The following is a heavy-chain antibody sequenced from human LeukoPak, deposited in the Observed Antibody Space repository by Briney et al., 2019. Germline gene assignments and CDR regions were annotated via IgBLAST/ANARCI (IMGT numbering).Heavy chain of an antibody. Sequence: GGSLRLPCAASGFTFSNYATNWVRQAPGKGLEWVAVISYDGRNKYYADSVKGRFTISRDNSKNTLYLQMNSLRPEDTAVYYCARTSQTFDYWGQGTLVTVSS. J-gene: IGHJ4*02. V-gene: IGHV3-30*04. CDR1: GFTFSNYA. CDR3: ARTSQTFDY. CDR2: ISYDGRNK.